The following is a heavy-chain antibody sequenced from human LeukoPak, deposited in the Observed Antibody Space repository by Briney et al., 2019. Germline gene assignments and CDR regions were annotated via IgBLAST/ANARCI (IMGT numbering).Heavy chain of an antibody. J-gene: IGHJ4*02. Sequence: GGSLRLSCAASGFTFSSYAMSWVRQAPGKGLEWVSAISGSGGSTYYADSVKGRFTISRDNSKNTLYLQMNSLRAEDTAVYYCAKDRWVGHSSCWYGYWGQGTLVTVSS. D-gene: IGHD6-13*01. CDR2: ISGSGGST. CDR3: AKDRWVGHSSCWYGY. V-gene: IGHV3-23*01. CDR1: GFTFSSYA.